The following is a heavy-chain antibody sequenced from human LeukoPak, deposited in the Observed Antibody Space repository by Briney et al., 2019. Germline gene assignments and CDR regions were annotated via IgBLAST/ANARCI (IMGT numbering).Heavy chain of an antibody. V-gene: IGHV1-18*01. CDR2: INSDTGHT. D-gene: IGHD5-12*01. Sequence: ASVQVSCKASGYTFMSYRFSWVRQAPGQGLEWMWWINSDTGHTNYAQKFDDRVTLTTDTSTRTAYMELTSLRSDDTAVYYCARGSPYSAYVPFDYWGQGILVTVSS. CDR1: GYTFMSYR. J-gene: IGHJ4*02. CDR3: ARGSPYSAYVPFDY.